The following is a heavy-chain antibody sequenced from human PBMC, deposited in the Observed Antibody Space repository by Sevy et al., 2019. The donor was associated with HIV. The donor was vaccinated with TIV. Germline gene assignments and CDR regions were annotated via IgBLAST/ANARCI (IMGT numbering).Heavy chain of an antibody. J-gene: IGHJ4*02. Sequence: GGSLRLSCAASGFTFSTYTMNWVRQAPGKGLEWVSYISSSGTIYYADSVKGQFTISRDNAKNSRYLQMNSLRDEDTAVYYCAREAGVGPYYFDSWGQGTLVTVSS. D-gene: IGHD3-16*01. V-gene: IGHV3-48*02. CDR1: GFTFSTYT. CDR2: ISSSGTI. CDR3: AREAGVGPYYFDS.